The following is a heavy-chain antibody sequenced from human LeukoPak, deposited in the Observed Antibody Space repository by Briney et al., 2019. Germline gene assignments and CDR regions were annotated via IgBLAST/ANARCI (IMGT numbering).Heavy chain of an antibody. D-gene: IGHD3-10*01. Sequence: GGSLRLSCAASGFTFSDYYTSWIRQAPGKGLEWVSYISSSGSTIYYADSVKGRFTISRDNPKNSLYLQMNSLRAEDTAVYYCARERFGELFPSFDYWGQGTLVTVSS. CDR3: ARERFGELFPSFDY. J-gene: IGHJ4*02. CDR2: ISSSGSTI. V-gene: IGHV3-11*04. CDR1: GFTFSDYY.